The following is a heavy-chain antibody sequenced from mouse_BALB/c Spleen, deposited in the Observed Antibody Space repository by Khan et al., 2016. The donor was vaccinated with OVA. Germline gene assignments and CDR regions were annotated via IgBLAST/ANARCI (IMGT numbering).Heavy chain of an antibody. J-gene: IGHJ3*01. CDR3: ARAGRWFDY. CDR2: ITSGGSF. V-gene: IGHV3-6*02. CDR1: GYSITSGYY. Sequence: EVQLQESGPGLVKPSQSLSLTCSVTGYSITSGYYWNWIRQFPGNKLEWMGYITSGGSFNYNPSLKHRISITRDTSNNQFFLKLNSVTPEDTATYYCARAGRWFDYWGQGTLVTVSA. D-gene: IGHD3-3*01.